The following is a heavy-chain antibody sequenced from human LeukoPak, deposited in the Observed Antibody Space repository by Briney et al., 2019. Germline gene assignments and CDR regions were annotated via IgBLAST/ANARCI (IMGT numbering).Heavy chain of an antibody. V-gene: IGHV4-59*01. Sequence: SETLSLTCTVSGGSISSYYWSWIRQPPGKGLEWIGYIYYSGSPNYNPSLKSRVTISVDTSKNQFSLKLSSVTAADTAVYFCAGRSTMIRGAADYWGQGTLVTVSS. CDR2: IYYSGSP. CDR3: AGRSTMIRGAADY. J-gene: IGHJ4*02. CDR1: GGSISSYY. D-gene: IGHD3-10*01.